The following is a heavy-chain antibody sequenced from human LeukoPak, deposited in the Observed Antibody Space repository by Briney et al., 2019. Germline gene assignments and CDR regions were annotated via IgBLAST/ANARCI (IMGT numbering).Heavy chain of an antibody. CDR3: AREWEWELLYDY. J-gene: IGHJ4*02. CDR1: GDSISSGDYY. D-gene: IGHD1-26*01. Sequence: PSETLSLTGTVSGDSISSGDYYWSWIRQPPGKGLEWIGSIYYSGSTYYNPSLKSRVTISVDTSKNQFSLKLSSVTAADTAVYYCAREWEWELLYDYWGQGTLVTVSS. V-gene: IGHV4-30-4*08. CDR2: IYYSGST.